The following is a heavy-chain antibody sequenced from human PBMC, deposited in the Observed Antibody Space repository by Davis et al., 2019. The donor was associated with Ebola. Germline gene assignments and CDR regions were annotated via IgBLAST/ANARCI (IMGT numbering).Heavy chain of an antibody. V-gene: IGHV1-18*01. CDR2: ISAYNGNT. CDR1: GYTFTRYG. CDR3: ARDLRGGSPRYCSGGSCYYYYGMDV. Sequence: ASVNVSCKASGYTFTRYGISWVRQAPGQGLEWMGWISAYNGNTNYAQKLQGRVTMTTDTSTSTAYMELRSLRSDDTAVYYCARDLRGGSPRYCSGGSCYYYYGMDVWGQGTTVTVSS. J-gene: IGHJ6*02. D-gene: IGHD2-15*01.